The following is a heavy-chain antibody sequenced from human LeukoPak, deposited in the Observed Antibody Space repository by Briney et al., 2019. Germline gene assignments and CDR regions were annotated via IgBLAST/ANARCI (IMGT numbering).Heavy chain of an antibody. D-gene: IGHD3-10*01. CDR2: ISYDGSNK. V-gene: IGHV3-30*03. Sequence: GGSLRLSCSASGFTFTSYSMNWVRQAPGKGLEWVAVISYDGSNKYYADSVKGRFTISRDNSKNTLYLQMNSLRAEDTAVYYCARVGFVSPPIWGQGTMVTVSS. CDR1: GFTFTSYS. CDR3: ARVGFVSPPI. J-gene: IGHJ3*02.